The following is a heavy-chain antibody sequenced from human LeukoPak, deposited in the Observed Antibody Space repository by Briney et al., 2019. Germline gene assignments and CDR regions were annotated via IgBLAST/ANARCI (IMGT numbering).Heavy chain of an antibody. J-gene: IGHJ4*02. Sequence: PGGSLRLSCAASGFTFSSYGLDWVRQAPGKGLEWVAFIRYDGSNKYYADSVKGRFTISRDNSKNTLYLQMNSLRAEDTAVYYCAKGSGYSTYYFDYWGQGTLVTVSS. CDR2: IRYDGSNK. CDR3: AKGSGYSTYYFDY. V-gene: IGHV3-30*02. D-gene: IGHD3-9*01. CDR1: GFTFSSYG.